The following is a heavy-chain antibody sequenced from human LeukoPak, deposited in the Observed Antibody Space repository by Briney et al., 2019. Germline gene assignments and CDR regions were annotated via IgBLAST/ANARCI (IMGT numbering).Heavy chain of an antibody. CDR3: ARARLGKYSNFEIDY. J-gene: IGHJ4*02. CDR1: GGSISSGDYY. D-gene: IGHD4-11*01. V-gene: IGHV4-30-4*01. Sequence: YPSETLSLTCIVSGGSISSGDYYWSWIRQPPGKGLEWIGYIYYSGSTYYNPSLKSRVTISVDTSKNQFSLKLSSVTAADTAVYYCARARLGKYSNFEIDYWGQGTLVTVSS. CDR2: IYYSGST.